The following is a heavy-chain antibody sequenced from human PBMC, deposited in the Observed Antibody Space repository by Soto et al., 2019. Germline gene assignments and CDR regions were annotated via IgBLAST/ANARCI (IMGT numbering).Heavy chain of an antibody. V-gene: IGHV1-69*13. CDR1: GGTFSSYA. CDR2: IIPIFGTA. CDR3: ASWVVDIVVVVAATAYGMDV. Sequence: GASVKVSCKASGGTFSSYAISWVRQAPGQGLEWMGGIIPIFGTANYAQKFQGRVTITADESTSTAYMELSSLRSEDTAVYYCASWVVDIVVVVAATAYGMDVWGQGTTVTVSS. J-gene: IGHJ6*02. D-gene: IGHD2-15*01.